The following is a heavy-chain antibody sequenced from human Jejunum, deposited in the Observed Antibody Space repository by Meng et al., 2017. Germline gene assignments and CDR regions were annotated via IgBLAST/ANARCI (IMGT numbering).Heavy chain of an antibody. V-gene: IGHV1-2*06. CDR1: ADSFNGYY. CDR2: INPDSGGT. J-gene: IGHJ6*02. CDR3: AKDRHGYVGNVRCYSYYGLDV. D-gene: IGHD3-10*02. Sequence: ASAMVFSYTSADSFNGYYILCVRQAPGQRLDWMGQINPDSGGTNSAQKFKGRVTMTRDTSINTDYMDLTRLISDDTAIYYCAKDRHGYVGNVRCYSYYGLDVWGQGTTVTVSS.